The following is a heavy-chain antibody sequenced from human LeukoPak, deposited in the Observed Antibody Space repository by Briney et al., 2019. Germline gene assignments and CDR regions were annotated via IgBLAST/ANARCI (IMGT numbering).Heavy chain of an antibody. Sequence: ASVKVSCKASGYTFTGYYMHWVRQAPGQGLEWMGWINPNSGGTNYAQKFQGRVTMTRDTSISIAYMELSRLRSDDTAVYYCARDNYDFWSGYYSDNWFDPWGQGTLVTVSS. CDR2: INPNSGGT. CDR3: ARDNYDFWSGYYSDNWFDP. D-gene: IGHD3-3*01. J-gene: IGHJ5*02. CDR1: GYTFTGYY. V-gene: IGHV1-2*02.